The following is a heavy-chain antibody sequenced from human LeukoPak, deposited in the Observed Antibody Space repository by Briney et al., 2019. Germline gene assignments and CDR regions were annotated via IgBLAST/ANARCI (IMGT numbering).Heavy chain of an antibody. CDR2: ISSSSSYI. D-gene: IGHD6-19*01. J-gene: IGHJ6*03. Sequence: GGSLRLSCAASGFTFSSYSMNWVRQAPGKGLEWVSSISSSSSYIYYADSVKGRFTISRDNAKNSLYLQMNSLRAEDTAVYYCAREGSSGWPKYYYYYMDVWGKGTTVTISS. CDR3: AREGSSGWPKYYYYYMDV. V-gene: IGHV3-21*01. CDR1: GFTFSSYS.